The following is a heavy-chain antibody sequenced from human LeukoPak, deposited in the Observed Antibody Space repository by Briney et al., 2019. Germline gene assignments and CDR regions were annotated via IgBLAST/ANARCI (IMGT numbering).Heavy chain of an antibody. Sequence: ASVKVSCKVSGYTLTELSMHWVRQAPGKGLEWMGGFDPEDGETIYAQKFQGRVTITADESTSTAYMELSSLRSEDTAVYYCARVMYYYDSSGYSITDYYYYGMDVWGQGTMVTVSS. CDR2: FDPEDGET. D-gene: IGHD3-22*01. J-gene: IGHJ6*02. V-gene: IGHV1-24*01. CDR3: ARVMYYYDSSGYSITDYYYYGMDV. CDR1: GYTLTELS.